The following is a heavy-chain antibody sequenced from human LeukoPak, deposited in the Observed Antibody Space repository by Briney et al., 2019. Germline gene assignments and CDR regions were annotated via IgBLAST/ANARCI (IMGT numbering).Heavy chain of an antibody. V-gene: IGHV3-11*01. J-gene: IGHJ4*02. Sequence: GGSLRLSCAASGFTFSDYYMSWIRQAPGKGLEWVSYISSGGSTVYYADSLKGRFTISRDNAKSSLYLQMNSLRAEDTAVYYCARPRGWGSGSLDYWGQGTLVTVSS. CDR3: ARPRGWGSGSLDY. D-gene: IGHD7-27*01. CDR1: GFTFSDYY. CDR2: ISSGGSTV.